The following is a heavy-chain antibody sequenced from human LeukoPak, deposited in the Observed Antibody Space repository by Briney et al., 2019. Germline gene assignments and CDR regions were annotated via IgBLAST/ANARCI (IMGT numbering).Heavy chain of an antibody. CDR2: IWYDGSNK. D-gene: IGHD3-9*01. V-gene: IGHV3-33*01. CDR1: GFTFSSYG. Sequence: GGSLRLSCAASGFTFSSYGMHWVRQAPGKGLEWVAVIWYDGSNKYYADSVKGRFTISRDNSKNTLYLQMNSLRAEDTAVYYCARASPEYYDILTGPFDYWGQGTLVTVSS. CDR3: ARASPEYYDILTGPFDY. J-gene: IGHJ4*02.